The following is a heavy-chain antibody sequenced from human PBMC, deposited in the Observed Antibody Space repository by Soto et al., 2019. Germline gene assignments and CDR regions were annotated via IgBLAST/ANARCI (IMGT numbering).Heavy chain of an antibody. V-gene: IGHV4-59*01. CDR3: AREVDSGFDY. D-gene: IGHD6-25*01. J-gene: IGHJ4*02. Sequence: SESLSITCTVSGGSISSYCWSWIRQPPGKGLEWIGYIYYSGSTNYNPSLKSRVTISVDTSKNQFSLKLSSVTAADTAVYYCAREVDSGFDYWGQGTRVTVPA. CDR2: IYYSGST. CDR1: GGSISSYC.